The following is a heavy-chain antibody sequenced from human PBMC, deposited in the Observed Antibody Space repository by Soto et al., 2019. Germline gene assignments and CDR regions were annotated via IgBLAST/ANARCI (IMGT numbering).Heavy chain of an antibody. D-gene: IGHD1-1*01. CDR3: VRNGTKALRDWFDP. J-gene: IGHJ5*02. V-gene: IGHV4-4*07. Sequence: SETLSLTCTVSGASISGFYWSWIRKSAGKGLEWIGRIYATGTTDYNPSLKSRVMMSVDTSKKQFSLKLRSVTAADTAVYYCVRNGTKALRDWFDPWGQGISVTVSS. CDR2: IYATGTT. CDR1: GASISGFY.